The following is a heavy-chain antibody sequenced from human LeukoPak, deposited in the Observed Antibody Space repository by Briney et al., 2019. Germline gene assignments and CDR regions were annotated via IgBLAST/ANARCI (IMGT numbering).Heavy chain of an antibody. D-gene: IGHD5-24*01. CDR1: GYTFTSYD. CDR2: MSPNSGNT. CDR3: ARGISRWLFNWFDP. V-gene: IGHV1-8*01. J-gene: IGHJ5*02. Sequence: ASVKVSCKASGYTFTSYDINWVRQATGQGLEWMGWMSPNSGNTGYAQKFQGRVTMTRNTSISTAYMELSSLRSEDTAVYYCARGISRWLFNWFDPWGQGTLVTVSS.